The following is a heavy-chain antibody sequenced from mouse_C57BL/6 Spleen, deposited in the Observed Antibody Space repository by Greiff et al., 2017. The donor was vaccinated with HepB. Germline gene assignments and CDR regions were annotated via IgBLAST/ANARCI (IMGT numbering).Heavy chain of an antibody. V-gene: IGHV2-2*01. J-gene: IGHJ3*01. Sequence: VKLQQSGPGLVQPSQSLSITCTVSGFSLTSYGVHWVRQSPGKGLEWLGVIWSGGSTDYNAAFISRLSISKDNSKSQVFCKMNSLQADDTAIYYCARDSSGYGAWFAYWGQGTLVTVSA. CDR3: ARDSSGYGAWFAY. D-gene: IGHD3-2*02. CDR2: IWSGGST. CDR1: GFSLTSYG.